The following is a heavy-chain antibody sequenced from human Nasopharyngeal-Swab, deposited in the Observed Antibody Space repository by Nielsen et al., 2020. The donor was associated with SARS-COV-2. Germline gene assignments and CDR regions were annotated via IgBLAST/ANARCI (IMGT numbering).Heavy chain of an antibody. Sequence: SETLSLTCTASGGSLSSSNYYWGWIRQPPGKGLEWIGTVSYSGPTYYNPSLKSRVTMSVDTSKNHFSLRLTSVTAADTAVYYCGRLTKTTVTRRLYFDYWGQGTLVTVSS. CDR1: GGSLSSSNYY. D-gene: IGHD4-11*01. V-gene: IGHV4-39*02. J-gene: IGHJ4*02. CDR3: GRLTKTTVTRRLYFDY. CDR2: VSYSGPT.